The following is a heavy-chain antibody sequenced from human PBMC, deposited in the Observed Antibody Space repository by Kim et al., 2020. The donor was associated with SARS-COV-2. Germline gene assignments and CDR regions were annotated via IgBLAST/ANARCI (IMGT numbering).Heavy chain of an antibody. Sequence: SETLSLTCTVSGGSISSYYWSWIRQPPGKGLEWIGYIYYSGSTNYNPSLKSRVTISVDTSKNQFSLKLSSVTAADTAVYYCAREGEDSSSWYWFDPWGQGTLVTVSS. CDR1: GGSISSYY. D-gene: IGHD6-13*01. CDR2: IYYSGST. CDR3: AREGEDSSSWYWFDP. V-gene: IGHV4-59*01. J-gene: IGHJ5*02.